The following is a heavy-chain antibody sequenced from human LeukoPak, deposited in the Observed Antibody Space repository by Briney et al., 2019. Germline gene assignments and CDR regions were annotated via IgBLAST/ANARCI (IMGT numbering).Heavy chain of an antibody. CDR2: INPSDGGA. D-gene: IGHD3-22*01. CDR1: GYSFTGHY. CDR3: ARKAPHDSSGWYFDL. V-gene: IGHV1-46*01. Sequence: GASVKVSCKASGYSFTGHYIHWMRQAPGQGLEWMGIINPSDGGATYAQKFQGRVTMTRDTPTGTLYMEVSSLRSEDTAVYYCARKAPHDSSGWYFDLWGRGTLVTVSS. J-gene: IGHJ2*01.